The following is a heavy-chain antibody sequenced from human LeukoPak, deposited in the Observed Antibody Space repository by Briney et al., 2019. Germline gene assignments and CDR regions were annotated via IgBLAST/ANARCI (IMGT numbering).Heavy chain of an antibody. CDR3: ARDSRSSWYRGYYYYYYMDV. Sequence: ASVKVSCKAPGGTFSSYAISWVRQAPGQGLEWMGGIIPIFGTANYAQKFQGRVTITTDESTSTAYMELSSLRSEDTAVYYCARDSRSSWYRGYYYYYYMDVWGKGTTVTVSS. CDR1: GGTFSSYA. J-gene: IGHJ6*03. D-gene: IGHD6-13*01. V-gene: IGHV1-69*05. CDR2: IIPIFGTA.